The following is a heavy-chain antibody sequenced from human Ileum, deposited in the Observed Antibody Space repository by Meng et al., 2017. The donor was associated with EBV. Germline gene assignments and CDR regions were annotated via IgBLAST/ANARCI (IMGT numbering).Heavy chain of an antibody. J-gene: IGHJ4*02. Sequence: VQLGVSGGEVKKPWCSVKVSCKASGYRFTSFGLSWVRQAPGQVPEWMGWTTTYNGDTKYAQKFQGRVTMTRETSTNTAYMELTSLRSDDTAVYYCARTYYGSYGFDYWGQGTLVTVSS. D-gene: IGHD3-10*01. CDR1: GYRFTSFG. CDR3: ARTYYGSYGFDY. V-gene: IGHV1-18*01. CDR2: TTTYNGDT.